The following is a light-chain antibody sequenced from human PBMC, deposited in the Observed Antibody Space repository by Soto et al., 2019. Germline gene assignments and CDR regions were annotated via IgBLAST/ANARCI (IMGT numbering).Light chain of an antibody. J-gene: IGKJ1*01. CDR3: MQSLQSRT. V-gene: IGKV2-28*01. Sequence: ESVMTQSPLSLPVTPGEPASISCRSSQSLLHRNGYNYLGWYLQKPGQSPQLLIYLGSHRASGVPDRFSGSGSGADFTLKISRVEAVDVGVYYCMQSLQSRTFGQGTKVDIK. CDR2: LGS. CDR1: QSLLHRNGYNY.